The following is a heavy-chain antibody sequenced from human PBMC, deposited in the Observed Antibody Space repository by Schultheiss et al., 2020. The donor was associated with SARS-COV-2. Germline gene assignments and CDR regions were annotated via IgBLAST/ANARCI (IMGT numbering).Heavy chain of an antibody. CDR1: GFTFSSYA. CDR3: ARTDYSNYPYYYYYMDV. CDR2: IYSGGST. J-gene: IGHJ6*03. D-gene: IGHD4-11*01. Sequence: GGSLRLSCAASGFTFSSYAMSWVRQAPGKGLEWVSVIYSGGSTYYADSVKGRFTISRHNSKNTLYLQMNSLRAEDTAVYYCARTDYSNYPYYYYYMDVWGKGTTVTVSS. V-gene: IGHV3-53*01.